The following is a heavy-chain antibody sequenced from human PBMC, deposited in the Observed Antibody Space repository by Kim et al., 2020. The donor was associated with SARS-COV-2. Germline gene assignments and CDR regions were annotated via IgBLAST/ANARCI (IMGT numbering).Heavy chain of an antibody. Sequence: GESLKISCKGSGYSFTSYWISWVRQMPGKGLEWMGRIDPSDSYTNYSPSFQGHVTISADKSISTAYLQWSSLKASDTAMYYCASGIPDAFDIWGQGTMVTVSS. J-gene: IGHJ3*02. CDR1: GYSFTSYW. CDR3: ASGIPDAFDI. CDR2: IDPSDSYT. D-gene: IGHD1-1*01. V-gene: IGHV5-10-1*01.